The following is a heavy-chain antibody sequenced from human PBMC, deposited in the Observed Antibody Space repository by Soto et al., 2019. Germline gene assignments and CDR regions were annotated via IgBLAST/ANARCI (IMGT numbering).Heavy chain of an antibody. D-gene: IGHD1-26*01. CDR2: ISYDGSNK. CDR3: ARHLGSSKGQPNFDY. J-gene: IGHJ4*02. Sequence: GGSLRLSCAASGFTFSSYAMHWVRQAPGKGLEWVAVISYDGSNKYYADSVKGRFTISRDNSKNTLYLQMNSLRAEDTAVYYCARHLGSSKGQPNFDYWGQGTLVTVSS. CDR1: GFTFSSYA. V-gene: IGHV3-30-3*01.